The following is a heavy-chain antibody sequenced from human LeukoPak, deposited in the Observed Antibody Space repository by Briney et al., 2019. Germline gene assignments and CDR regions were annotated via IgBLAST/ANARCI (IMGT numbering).Heavy chain of an antibody. CDR1: GFTFSSYG. D-gene: IGHD2-2*01. V-gene: IGHV3-33*06. CDR2: IWYDGSNK. CDR3: AKDGQLQSHDKNWFDP. J-gene: IGHJ5*02. Sequence: GGSLRLSCAASGFTFSSYGMHWVRQATGKGLEWVAVIWYDGSNKYYADSVKGRFNISRDNSKNTLYLQMNSLRAEDTAAYYCAKDGQLQSHDKNWFDPWGQGTLVTVSS.